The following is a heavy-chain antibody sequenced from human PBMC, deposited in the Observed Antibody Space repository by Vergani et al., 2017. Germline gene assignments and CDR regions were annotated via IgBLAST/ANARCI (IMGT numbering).Heavy chain of an antibody. D-gene: IGHD1-26*01. J-gene: IGHJ4*02. V-gene: IGHV4-39*07. CDR2: IYYSGST. CDR1: GGSISSSSYY. Sequence: QLQLQESGPGLVKPSETLSLTCTVSGGSISSSSYYWGWIRQPPGKGLEWIGSIYYSGSTYYNPSLKSRVTISVDTSKNQFSLKLSSVTAADTAVYYCARLQWELLPRPYYFDYWGQGTLVTVSS. CDR3: ARLQWELLPRPYYFDY.